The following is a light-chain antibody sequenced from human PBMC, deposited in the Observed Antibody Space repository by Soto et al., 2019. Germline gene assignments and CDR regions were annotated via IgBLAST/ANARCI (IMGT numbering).Light chain of an antibody. CDR3: QQYGSSQYT. CDR1: QSVNNNY. CDR2: GAS. V-gene: IGKV3-20*01. Sequence: EIVLTQSPGTLSLSPGERATLSCRASQSVNNNYLAWYQQKPGQAPRLLIYGASSRATGIPDRFSGSGSGTDFTLPISRLEPEDIAVYYCQQYGSSQYTFGQGTKLEIK. J-gene: IGKJ2*01.